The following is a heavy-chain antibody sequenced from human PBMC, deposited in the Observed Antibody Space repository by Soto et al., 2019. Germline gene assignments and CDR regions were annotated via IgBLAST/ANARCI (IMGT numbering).Heavy chain of an antibody. CDR2: ISYDGSNK. CDR1: GFTFRSYG. J-gene: IGHJ3*02. Sequence: QVQLVESGGGVVQPGRSLRLSCAASGFTFRSYGMHWVRQAPGKGLEWVAVISYDGSNKYYAESVKGRFTISRDNSKNTLYLQINSLRAEDTAVYYCAKEAHDYGDGWDSFEIWGQGTMVTVSS. D-gene: IGHD4-17*01. CDR3: AKEAHDYGDGWDSFEI. V-gene: IGHV3-30*18.